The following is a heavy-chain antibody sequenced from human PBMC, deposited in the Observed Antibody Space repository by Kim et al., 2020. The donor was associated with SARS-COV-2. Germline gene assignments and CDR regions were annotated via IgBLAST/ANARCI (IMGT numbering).Heavy chain of an antibody. CDR2: LYASGVT. Sequence: SETLSLTCTVSGASIGNSHYYWGWIRQTPEKGLEWIGSLYASGVTRYTPTLRIRLTISVDTSKNQFSLKLASVTAADTATYYCARGNFSELWGQGIVVTVSS. J-gene: IGHJ1*01. D-gene: IGHD3-3*01. V-gene: IGHV4-39*07. CDR3: ARGNFSEL. CDR1: GASIGNSHYY.